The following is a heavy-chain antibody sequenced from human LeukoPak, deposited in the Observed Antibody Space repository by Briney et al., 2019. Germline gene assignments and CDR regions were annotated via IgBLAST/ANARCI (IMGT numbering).Heavy chain of an antibody. CDR2: INPNSGGT. CDR3: ARAGYYDSSGYYLYYYYYGMDV. D-gene: IGHD3-22*01. CDR1: GYTFTGYY. J-gene: IGHJ6*02. Sequence: GASVTVSCTASGYTFTGYYMHWVRQAPGQGLEWMGWINPNSGGTNYAQKFQGWVTMTRDTSISTAYMELSRLRSDDTAVYYCARAGYYDSSGYYLYYYYYGMDVWGQGTTVTASS. V-gene: IGHV1-2*04.